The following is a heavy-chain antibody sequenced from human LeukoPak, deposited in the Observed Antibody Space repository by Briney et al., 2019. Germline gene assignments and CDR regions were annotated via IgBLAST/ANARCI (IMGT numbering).Heavy chain of an antibody. CDR3: ARYSGYEYYFDY. D-gene: IGHD5-12*01. J-gene: IGHJ4*02. CDR1: GYTFTGYY. Sequence: GASVKVSCMASGYTFTGYYMHWVRQAPGQGLEWMGIINPSGGSTSYAQKFQGRVTMTRDTSTSTAYMELSSLRSEDTAVYYCARYSGYEYYFDYWGQGTLVTVSS. CDR2: INPSGGST. V-gene: IGHV1-46*01.